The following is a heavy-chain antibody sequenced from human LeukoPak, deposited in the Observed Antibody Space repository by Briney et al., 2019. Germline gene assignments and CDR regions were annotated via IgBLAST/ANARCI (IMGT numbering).Heavy chain of an antibody. D-gene: IGHD3-10*01. CDR2: IYHSGST. Sequence: KPSETLSLTCTVSGYSISSGYYWGWIRQPPGKGLEWIGSIYHSGSTYYNPSLKSRVTISVDTSKNQFSLKLSSVTAADTAVYYCARDYSGSGSEGTFDYWGQGTLVTVSS. CDR1: GYSISSGYY. V-gene: IGHV4-38-2*02. CDR3: ARDYSGSGSEGTFDY. J-gene: IGHJ4*02.